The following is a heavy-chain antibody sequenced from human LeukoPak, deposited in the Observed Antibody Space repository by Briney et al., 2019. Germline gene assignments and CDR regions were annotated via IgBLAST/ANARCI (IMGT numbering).Heavy chain of an antibody. CDR3: AGKNSSKFYYYGMDV. CDR2: IYYSGST. V-gene: IGHV4-59*08. CDR1: GGSISSYY. D-gene: IGHD6-13*01. J-gene: IGHJ6*02. Sequence: SETLSLTCTVSGGSISSYYWSWLRQPPGKGLEWIGYIYYSGSTNYNPSLKSRVTISVDTSKNQFSLKLSSVTAADTAVYYCAGKNSSKFYYYGMDVWGQGTTVTVSS.